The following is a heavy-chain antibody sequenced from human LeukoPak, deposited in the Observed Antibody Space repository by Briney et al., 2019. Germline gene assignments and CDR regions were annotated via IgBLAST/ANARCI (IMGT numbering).Heavy chain of an antibody. V-gene: IGHV3-11*01. J-gene: IGHJ3*02. CDR2: ISSSGSTT. D-gene: IGHD3-9*01. CDR3: AMTGYPATIGAFDI. CDR1: GFTFGDYF. Sequence: GGSLRLSCAASGFTFGDYFMTWIRQAPGKGLEYISYISSSGSTTHYADSVKGRFTISRDNAKNSLYLQMKSLRAEDTAVCYCAMTGYPATIGAFDIWGQGTMVTVSS.